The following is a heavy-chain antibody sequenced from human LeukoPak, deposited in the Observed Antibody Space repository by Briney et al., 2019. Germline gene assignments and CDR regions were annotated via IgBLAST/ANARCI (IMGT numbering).Heavy chain of an antibody. CDR3: AELGITMIGGV. CDR1: GFTFSSYE. J-gene: IGHJ6*04. D-gene: IGHD3-10*02. V-gene: IGHV3-48*03. Sequence: PGGSLTLSCPASGFTFSSYEMNWVRQAAGKGLEWVSYISSSGSTIYYADSVKGRFTISRENDKNSLYLQMNSLRADDTAVYYCAELGITMIGGVWGKGTTVTISS. CDR2: ISSSGSTI.